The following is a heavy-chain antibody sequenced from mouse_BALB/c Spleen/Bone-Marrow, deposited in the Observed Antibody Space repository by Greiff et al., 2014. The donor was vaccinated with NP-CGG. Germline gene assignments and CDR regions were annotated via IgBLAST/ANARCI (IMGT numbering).Heavy chain of an antibody. J-gene: IGHJ3*01. CDR1: GFNINDTY. V-gene: IGHV14-3*02. Sequence: VQLQQSGAELVKPGASVKLSCTASGFNINDTYMHWVKQRPEQSLEWIGRIDPANGNTKYDPKFQGKATITADTSSNTAYLQLSXLXXEDTAVYYCAIYYYGSSGFAYWGQGTLVTVSA. CDR3: AIYYYGSSGFAY. D-gene: IGHD1-1*01. CDR2: IDPANGNT.